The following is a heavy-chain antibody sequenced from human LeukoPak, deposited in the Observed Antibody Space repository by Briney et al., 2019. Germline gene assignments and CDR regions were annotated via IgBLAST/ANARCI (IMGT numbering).Heavy chain of an antibody. J-gene: IGHJ4*02. V-gene: IGHV3-23*01. CDR2: ISGGGDIT. Sequence: GGSLRLSCAASGFNFANHAMSWVRQTPGKGLEWVSAISGGGDITYYADSVRGRFTISRDNSKDTLFLQMHSLRPGDTAVYYRVREDTPATANYWGQGTLVTISS. CDR3: VREDTPATANY. CDR1: GFNFANHA. D-gene: IGHD2-21*02.